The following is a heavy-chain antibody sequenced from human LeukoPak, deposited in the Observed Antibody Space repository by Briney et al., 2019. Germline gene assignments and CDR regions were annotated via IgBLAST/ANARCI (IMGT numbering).Heavy chain of an antibody. J-gene: IGHJ4*02. CDR3: ARQSLRNFDY. CDR2: INPNTGDT. Sequence: ASVKVSCKASGYTFTCYYIHYVRQALGQGLEWMGWINPNTGDTKYAQKFQGRVNMTRDTSISTAYMELSRLRSDDTTVYYCARQSLRNFDYWGQGTLVTVSS. D-gene: IGHD5/OR15-5a*01. V-gene: IGHV1-2*02. CDR1: GYTFTCYY.